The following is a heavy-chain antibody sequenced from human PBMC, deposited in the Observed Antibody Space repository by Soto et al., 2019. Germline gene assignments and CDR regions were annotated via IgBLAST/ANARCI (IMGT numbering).Heavy chain of an antibody. CDR2: IIPILGIA. V-gene: IGHV1-69*04. J-gene: IGHJ5*02. CDR1: GGTLSSYT. Sequence: GASVKVSCKASGGTLSSYTISWVRQAPGQGLEWMGRIIPILGIANYAQKFQGRVTITADKSTSTAYMELSSLRSEDTAVYYCARDSTLRYYDILTGPAYEGFNWFDPWGQGTLVTVSS. D-gene: IGHD3-9*01. CDR3: ARDSTLRYYDILTGPAYEGFNWFDP.